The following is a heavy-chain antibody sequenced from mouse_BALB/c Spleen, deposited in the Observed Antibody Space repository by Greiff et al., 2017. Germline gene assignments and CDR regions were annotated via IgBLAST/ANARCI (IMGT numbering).Heavy chain of an antibody. CDR2: ISSGSSTI. CDR3: ARGGYRYDKTVPFAC. D-gene: IGHD2-14*01. V-gene: IGHV5-17*02. CDR1: GFTFSSFG. J-gene: IGHJ3*01. Sequence: EVKLVESGGGLVQPGGSRKLSCAASGFTFSSFGMHWVRQAPEKGLEWVAYISSGSSTIYYADTVKGRFTISRDNPKNTLFLQMTSLRSEDTAMYYCARGGYRYDKTVPFACWGQGTLVTVSA.